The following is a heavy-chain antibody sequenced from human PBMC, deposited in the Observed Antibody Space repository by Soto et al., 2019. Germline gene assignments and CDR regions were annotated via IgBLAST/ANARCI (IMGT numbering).Heavy chain of an antibody. V-gene: IGHV3-66*01. J-gene: IGHJ3*02. CDR2: IYSAGST. D-gene: IGHD5-12*01. CDR1: GFTVSSNY. Sequence: EVQLVKSGGGLVQPGGSLRLSCAASGFTVSSNYMSWVRQAPGKGLECVSLIYSAGSTYYANSVKGRFTISRDTSKNTLYLQMISPRAEDTAVYYCARDYRFNIVAPSFENWGQGTRVTVSS. CDR3: ARDYRFNIVAPSFEN.